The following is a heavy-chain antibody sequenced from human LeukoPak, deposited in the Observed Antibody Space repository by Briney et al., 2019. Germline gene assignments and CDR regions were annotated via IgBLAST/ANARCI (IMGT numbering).Heavy chain of an antibody. CDR2: IYYSGST. CDR1: GGSISSSSYD. CDR3: ARFSYGDYGSFDY. D-gene: IGHD4-17*01. Sequence: PSETLSLTCTVSGGSISSSSYDWGWIRQPPGKGLEWIGSIYYSGSTYYNPSLKSRVTISVDTSKNQFSLKLSSVTAADTAVYYCARFSYGDYGSFDYWGQGTLVTVSS. V-gene: IGHV4-39*01. J-gene: IGHJ4*02.